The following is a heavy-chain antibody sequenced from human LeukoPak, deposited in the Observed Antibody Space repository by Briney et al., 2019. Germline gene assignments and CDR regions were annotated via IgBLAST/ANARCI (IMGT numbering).Heavy chain of an antibody. Sequence: GGSLRLSCLASGFTFSSYGMHWVRQAPGKGLEWVAVISYDGSNKYYADSVKGRFTISRDNSKNTLYLQMNSLRAEDTAVYYCAKDAATSSGIDAFDIWGQGTMVTVSS. V-gene: IGHV3-30*18. CDR2: ISYDGSNK. D-gene: IGHD6-19*01. CDR3: AKDAATSSGIDAFDI. J-gene: IGHJ3*02. CDR1: GFTFSSYG.